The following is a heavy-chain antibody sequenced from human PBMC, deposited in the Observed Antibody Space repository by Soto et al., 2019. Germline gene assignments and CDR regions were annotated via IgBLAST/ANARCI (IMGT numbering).Heavy chain of an antibody. CDR2: INPNSGGT. D-gene: IGHD6-6*01. CDR3: ARGPAALPPGYYYYGMDV. J-gene: IGHJ6*02. V-gene: IGHV1-2*04. Sequence: ASVKVSCKASGYTFTGYYMHWVRQAPGQGLEWMGWINPNSGGTNYAQKFQGWVTMTRDTSISTAYMELSRLRSDDTAVHYCARGPAALPPGYYYYGMDVWGQGTTVTVSS. CDR1: GYTFTGYY.